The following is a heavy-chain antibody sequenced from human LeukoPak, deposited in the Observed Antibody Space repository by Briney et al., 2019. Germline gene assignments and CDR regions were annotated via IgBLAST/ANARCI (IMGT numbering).Heavy chain of an antibody. J-gene: IGHJ4*02. V-gene: IGHV4-34*01. CDR3: ERGSLRYFDWLSYFDY. CDR2: INHSGST. CDR1: GGSFSGYH. D-gene: IGHD3-9*01. Sequence: SETLSHTCAVYGGSFSGYHWSWIRQPPGKGLEWIGEINHSGSTNYNPSLKSRVTISVDTSKNQFSLKLSSVTAADTAVYYCERGSLRYFDWLSYFDYWGQGTLVTVSS.